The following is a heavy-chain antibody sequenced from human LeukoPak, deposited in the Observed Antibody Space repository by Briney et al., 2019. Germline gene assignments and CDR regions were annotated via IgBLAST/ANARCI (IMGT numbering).Heavy chain of an antibody. D-gene: IGHD3-3*01. CDR1: GYTFTGYY. Sequence: GASVKVSCKASGYTFTGYYMHWVRQAPGQGLEWMGWINPNSGGTNYAQKFQGRVTMTRDTSISTAYMEPSRLRSDDTAVYYCARGGYYDFWSGYFTLDYWGQGTLVTVSS. V-gene: IGHV1-2*02. CDR2: INPNSGGT. J-gene: IGHJ4*02. CDR3: ARGGYYDFWSGYFTLDY.